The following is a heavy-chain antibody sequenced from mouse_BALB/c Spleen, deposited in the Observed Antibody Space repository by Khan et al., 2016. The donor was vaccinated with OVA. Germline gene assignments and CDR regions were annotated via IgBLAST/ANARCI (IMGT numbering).Heavy chain of an antibody. Sequence: QIQLVQSGPELKKPGETVKISCKASGYTLTDYGMNWVKQAPGKGLKWMGWINTYTEEATYADDFKGRFAFSLETSANTAYLQINNLKTEDTATYFCSRSNGNYWFAYWGQGTLVTVSA. CDR3: SRSNGNYWFAY. V-gene: IGHV9-3-1*01. D-gene: IGHD2-1*01. CDR2: INTYTEEA. J-gene: IGHJ3*01. CDR1: GYTLTDYG.